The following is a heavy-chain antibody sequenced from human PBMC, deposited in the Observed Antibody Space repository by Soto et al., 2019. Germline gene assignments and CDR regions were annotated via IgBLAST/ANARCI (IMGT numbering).Heavy chain of an antibody. CDR2: IIPIFGTA. CDR3: ARKAVDGNFGLDY. Sequence: ASVKVSCKASGGTFSSYAISWVRQAPGQGLEWMGGIIPIFGTANYAQKFQGRVTITADESTSTAYMELSSLRSEDTAVYYCARKAVDGNFGLDYWGQGTLVTVSS. J-gene: IGHJ4*02. V-gene: IGHV1-69*13. D-gene: IGHD6-19*01. CDR1: GGTFSSYA.